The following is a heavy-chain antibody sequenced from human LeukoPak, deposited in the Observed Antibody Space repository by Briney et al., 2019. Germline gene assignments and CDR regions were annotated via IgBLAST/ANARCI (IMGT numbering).Heavy chain of an antibody. D-gene: IGHD3-10*01. CDR1: GFTFDDYA. J-gene: IGHJ4*02. CDR2: ISGDGGST. V-gene: IGHV3-43*02. Sequence: PGGSLRLSCAASGFTFDDYAVHWVRQAPGKGLEWVSLISGDGGSTYYAGSVKGRFTISRDNSKNSLYLQMNSLRTEDTALYYCAKGRWFGGYYFDYWGQGTLVTVSS. CDR3: AKGRWFGGYYFDY.